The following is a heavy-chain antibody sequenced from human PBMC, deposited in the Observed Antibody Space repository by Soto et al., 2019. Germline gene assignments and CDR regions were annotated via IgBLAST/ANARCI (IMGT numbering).Heavy chain of an antibody. CDR1: GFTFSTSG. V-gene: IGHV3-30*18. D-gene: IGHD6-13*01. CDR2: ISHDGGAT. Sequence: QVQLVESGGGVVQSGRSLRLSCAASGFTFSTSGMHWIRQAPGKGLEWVAMISHDGGATYYVDSVKGRFTISRDTDKNTLHLQMDSLRPEDTATYYCAKGWVSSGWYNWFDPWGQGTLVTVSS. J-gene: IGHJ5*02. CDR3: AKGWVSSGWYNWFDP.